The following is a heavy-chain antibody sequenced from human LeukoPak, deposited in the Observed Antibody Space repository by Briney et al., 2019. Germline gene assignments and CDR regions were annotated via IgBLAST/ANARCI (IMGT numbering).Heavy chain of an antibody. CDR2: IKSKTDGGTT. V-gene: IGHV3-15*01. CDR3: TTVWYSSGWGVDY. Sequence: GGSLRLSCAASGFTFSNAWMSWVRQAPGKGLEWVGRIKSKTDGGTTDYAAPVEGRFTISRDDSKTTLYLQMNSLKTEDTAVYYCTTVWYSSGWGVDYWGQGTLVTVSS. CDR1: GFTFSNAW. D-gene: IGHD6-19*01. J-gene: IGHJ4*02.